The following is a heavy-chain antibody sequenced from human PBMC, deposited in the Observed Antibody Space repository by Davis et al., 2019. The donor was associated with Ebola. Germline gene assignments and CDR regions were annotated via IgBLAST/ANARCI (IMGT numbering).Heavy chain of an antibody. V-gene: IGHV3-53*01. CDR3: TRGRGGSSWEVY. J-gene: IGHJ4*02. Sequence: GESLKISCTASGFTASHAWMNWIRQAPGKGLEWVAVIYRGGNTYYADSVKGRFTISRDNSKDTLELQMNSLRAEDTAVYYCTRGRGGSSWEVYWGQGTLVTVSS. CDR2: IYRGGNT. D-gene: IGHD6-13*01. CDR1: GFTASHAW.